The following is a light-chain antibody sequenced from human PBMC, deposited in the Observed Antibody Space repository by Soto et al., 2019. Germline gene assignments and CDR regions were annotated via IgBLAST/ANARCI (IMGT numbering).Light chain of an antibody. CDR1: QSIGTY. V-gene: IGKV3-20*01. CDR2: GAS. J-gene: IGKJ1*01. Sequence: EIVLTQSPATLSLSPGEGATLSCRASQSIGTYLAWYQHKPGQAPRLLIYGASSRATGIPDRFSGSGSGTDFTLTISRLEPEDFAVYYCQQYGSSPWTFGQGTKVDIK. CDR3: QQYGSSPWT.